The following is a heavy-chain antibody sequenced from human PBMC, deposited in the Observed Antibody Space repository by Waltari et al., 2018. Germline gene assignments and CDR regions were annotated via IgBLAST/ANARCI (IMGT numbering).Heavy chain of an antibody. CDR2: INHLGST. D-gene: IGHD3-10*01. V-gene: IGHV4-34*01. CDR1: GWSCIPYH. Sequence: QLHPQQWGAGLLKPSETLSPTCNSFGWSCIPYHWTWIRQSPGKGLEWIGEINHLGSTNYNPSLKSRVTISLDTSKNEFALKLDSVTAADTAVYFCAKGRLWFGDLRSWGQGTQVTVSS. CDR3: AKGRLWFGDLRS. J-gene: IGHJ4*02.